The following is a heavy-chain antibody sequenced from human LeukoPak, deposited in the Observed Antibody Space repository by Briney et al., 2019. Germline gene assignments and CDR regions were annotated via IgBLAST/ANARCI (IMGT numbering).Heavy chain of an antibody. Sequence: SQTVSLTCTVSGCSISGGGYYWSWIRQHPGKGLEWIGYIYYSGSTYYNPSLKSRVTISVDTSKNQFSLKLSSVTAADTAVYYCARHLDYDILTGYYMRFVPVYYYYGMDVWGQGTTVTVSS. CDR3: ARHLDYDILTGYYMRFVPVYYYYGMDV. CDR1: GCSISGGGYY. J-gene: IGHJ6*02. D-gene: IGHD3-9*01. V-gene: IGHV4-31*03. CDR2: IYYSGST.